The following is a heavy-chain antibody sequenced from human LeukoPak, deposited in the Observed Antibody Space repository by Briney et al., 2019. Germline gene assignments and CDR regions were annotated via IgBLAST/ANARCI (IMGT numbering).Heavy chain of an antibody. V-gene: IGHV3-21*01. J-gene: IGHJ3*02. D-gene: IGHD1-1*01. CDR1: GFTFSSYA. CDR3: ARAMLNWNDARYAFDI. CDR2: ISSSSSYI. Sequence: PGGSLRLSCAASGFTFSSYAMSWVRQAPGKGLEWVSSISSSSSYIYYADSVKGRFTISRDNAKNSLYLQMNSLRAEDTAVYYCARAMLNWNDARYAFDIWGQGTMVTVSS.